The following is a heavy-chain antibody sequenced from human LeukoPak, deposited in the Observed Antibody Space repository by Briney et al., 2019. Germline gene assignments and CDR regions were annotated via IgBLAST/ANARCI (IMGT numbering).Heavy chain of an antibody. D-gene: IGHD6-19*01. CDR3: ARRWDSSGWYILFGY. J-gene: IGHJ4*02. CDR2: IYHSGST. V-gene: IGHV4-38-2*01. CDR1: GYSISSGYY. Sequence: PSGNLSLTCAVSGYSISSGYYWGWIRQPPGRGLEWIGSIYHSGSTYYNPSLKSRVTISVDTSKHQFSLKLSSVTAADTAVYYCARRWDSSGWYILFGYWGQGTLVTVSS.